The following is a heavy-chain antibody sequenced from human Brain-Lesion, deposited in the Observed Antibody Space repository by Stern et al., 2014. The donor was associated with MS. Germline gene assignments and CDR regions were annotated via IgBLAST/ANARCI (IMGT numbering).Heavy chain of an antibody. V-gene: IGHV1-2*02. D-gene: IGHD3-10*01. CDR1: GYTFTGYY. Sequence: QDQLVQSGAEVKKPGASVKVSCKASGYTFTGYYMYWVRQAPGQGLEWMGWINPNSDGTHYAQKFQGRVTMTRDTSITTAYMELSRLRSDDTAVYYCARGYYGSGRPQKGMDVWGQGTTVTVSS. CDR2: INPNSDGT. CDR3: ARGYYGSGRPQKGMDV. J-gene: IGHJ6*02.